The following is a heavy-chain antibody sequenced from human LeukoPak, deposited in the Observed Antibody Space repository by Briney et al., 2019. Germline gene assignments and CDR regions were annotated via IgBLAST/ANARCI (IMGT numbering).Heavy chain of an antibody. J-gene: IGHJ6*03. Sequence: ASVKVSCKASGGTFSSYTISWVRQAPGQGLEWMGIINPSGGSTSYAQKFQGRVTMTRDTSTSTVYMELSSLRSEDTAVYYCALLGPRGYYYYMDVWGKGTTVTVSS. CDR1: GGTFSSYT. CDR3: ALLGPRGYYYYMDV. V-gene: IGHV1-46*01. D-gene: IGHD3-10*01. CDR2: INPSGGST.